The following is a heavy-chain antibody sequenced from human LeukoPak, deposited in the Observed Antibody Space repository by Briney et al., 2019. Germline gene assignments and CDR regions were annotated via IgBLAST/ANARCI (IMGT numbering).Heavy chain of an antibody. CDR1: GGSISSYY. V-gene: IGHV4-59*01. J-gene: IGHJ4*02. CDR3: ASLSGSSDFDY. CDR2: IYYSGST. Sequence: SGTLSLTCTVSGGSISSYYWSWIRQPPGKGLEWIGYIYYSGSTNYNPSLKSRVTISVDTSKNQFSLKLSSVTAADTAVYYCASLSGSSDFDYWGQGTLVTVSS. D-gene: IGHD1-26*01.